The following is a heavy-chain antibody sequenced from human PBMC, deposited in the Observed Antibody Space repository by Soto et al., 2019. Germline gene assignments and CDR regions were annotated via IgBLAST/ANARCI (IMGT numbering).Heavy chain of an antibody. D-gene: IGHD2-21*02. CDR1: GFSLSSYY. V-gene: IGHV1-46*01. J-gene: IGHJ6*02. CDR3: ARDRPDSYCGGDCPLGYYYPGMDA. CDR2: INPTNGFT. Sequence: QVQLVQSGAELKKPGASVSLSCKASGFSLSSYYIHWVRQAPGQGLQWMGIINPTNGFTRYPQEFRGRVSMTSDTATSKVYMGGSRLRSDDTAMYFCARDRPDSYCGGDCPLGYYYPGMDAWGQGTAVTFSS.